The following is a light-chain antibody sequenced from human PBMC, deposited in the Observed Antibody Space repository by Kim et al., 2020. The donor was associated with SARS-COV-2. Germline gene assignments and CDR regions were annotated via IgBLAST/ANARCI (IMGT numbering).Light chain of an antibody. CDR3: SSCTSSSTLV. CDR2: DVS. Sequence: GQSMTIACTGTGGDVGGYNYVSWYQQHPGEAPKLMIYDVSNRPTGVSNRFSGSRSGNTASLTISGLQAENEADYYCSSCTSSSTLVFGGGTQLTVL. V-gene: IGLV2-14*03. J-gene: IGLJ3*02. CDR1: GGDVGGYNY.